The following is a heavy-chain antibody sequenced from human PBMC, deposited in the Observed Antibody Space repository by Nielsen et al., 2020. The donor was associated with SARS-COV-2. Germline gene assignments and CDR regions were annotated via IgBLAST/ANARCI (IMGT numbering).Heavy chain of an antibody. CDR2: ISYDGSNK. V-gene: IGHV3-30*04. CDR3: ARDSWDSLRYFVH. J-gene: IGHJ4*02. Sequence: GSLKISCVASGFTFSHYAIHWVRQAPGKGLEWVAIISYDGSNKYYADSVKGRFTISRDDSKNTLYLQMNSLRPEDTAVYYCARDSWDSLRYFVHWGQGAQVTVSS. CDR1: GFTFSHYA. D-gene: IGHD3-22*01.